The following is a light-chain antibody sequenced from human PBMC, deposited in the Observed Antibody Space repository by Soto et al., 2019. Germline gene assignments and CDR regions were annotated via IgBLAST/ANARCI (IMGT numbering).Light chain of an antibody. V-gene: IGKV1-5*03. J-gene: IGKJ1*01. CDR1: QSISTW. CDR2: KAS. Sequence: DIQMTQSPSTLSASVGDRVTITCRASQSISTWLAWYQQKIGKAPKLLIQKASTLESGVPSRFSGSGSGTEFTLTITSLQPDDFATYYCQQYDTYSRTFGQGTKVEIK. CDR3: QQYDTYSRT.